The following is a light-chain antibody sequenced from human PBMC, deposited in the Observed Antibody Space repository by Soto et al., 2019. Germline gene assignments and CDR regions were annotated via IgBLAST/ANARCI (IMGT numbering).Light chain of an antibody. J-gene: IGKJ1*01. V-gene: IGKV3-20*01. CDR2: GAS. CDR3: QQYGSSPGT. CDR1: QSVTSNY. Sequence: EIVLTQSPGTLSLSPGERATLSCRASQSVTSNYLAWYQQKPGQAPRLXIFGASIRDTGIPDSFSGSGSGTEFTLTISRLEPEDFEVYYCQQYGSSPGTFGQGTKVDIK.